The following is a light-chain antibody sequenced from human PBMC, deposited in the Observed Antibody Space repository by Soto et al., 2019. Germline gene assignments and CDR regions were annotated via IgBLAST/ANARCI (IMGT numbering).Light chain of an antibody. CDR3: QQSYSAPYT. CDR1: QSISSY. Sequence: DIQMTQSLSSLSASVGDRVTITCRASQSISSYLNWYQQKPGKAPKFLLYDASSLQSGVPSRFSGSGSGTYFTLTISSLQPEDFATYYCQQSYSAPYTFGQGTKLEIK. CDR2: DAS. V-gene: IGKV1-39*01. J-gene: IGKJ2*01.